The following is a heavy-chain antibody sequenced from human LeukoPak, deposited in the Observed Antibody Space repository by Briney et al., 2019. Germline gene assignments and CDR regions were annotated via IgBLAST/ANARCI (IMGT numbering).Heavy chain of an antibody. J-gene: IGHJ3*02. Sequence: GGSLRLSCAASGFTFSSYSMNWVRQAPGKGLEWVSSISSSSSYIYYADSLKGRFTISRDNAKNSLYPQMNSLRDEDTAIYYCARDTLEYSNSPDALDIWGQGTMVTVSS. CDR3: ARDTLEYSNSPDALDI. CDR2: ISSSSSYI. V-gene: IGHV3-21*01. CDR1: GFTFSSYS. D-gene: IGHD4-23*01.